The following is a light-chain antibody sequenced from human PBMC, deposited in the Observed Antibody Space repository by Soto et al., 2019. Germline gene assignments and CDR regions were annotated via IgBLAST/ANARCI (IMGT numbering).Light chain of an antibody. CDR1: QTISTY. CDR3: QQYYSDPPWT. Sequence: DIQMTQSPSSLSTSVGDRVTITCRASQTISTYLNWYQHKAGEAPKLLIYDATRLQSGVPSRFSGSGYGTDFHLTISSLQPEDFAIYYCQQYYSDPPWTFGQGTKVELK. J-gene: IGKJ1*01. CDR2: DAT. V-gene: IGKV1-39*01.